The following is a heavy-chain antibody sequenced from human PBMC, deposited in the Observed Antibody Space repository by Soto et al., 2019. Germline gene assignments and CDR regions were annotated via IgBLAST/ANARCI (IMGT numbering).Heavy chain of an antibody. CDR3: AKAPRMGSSGCLDY. J-gene: IGHJ4*02. D-gene: IGHD6-19*01. CDR1: GFTFSSYG. Sequence: QVQLVESGGGVVQPGRSLRLSCAASGFTFSSYGMHWVRQAPGKGLEWVAVISYDGSNKYYADSVKGRFTISRDNSKNTLYLQMNSLRAEDTAVYYCAKAPRMGSSGCLDYWGQGTLVTVSS. V-gene: IGHV3-30*18. CDR2: ISYDGSNK.